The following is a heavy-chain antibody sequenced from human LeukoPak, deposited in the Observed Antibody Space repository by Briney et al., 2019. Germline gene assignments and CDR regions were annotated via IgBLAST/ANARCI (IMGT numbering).Heavy chain of an antibody. D-gene: IGHD1-7*01. CDR3: ARASAVAGTTREDFDY. V-gene: IGHV4-31*03. CDR1: GGSISSGGYY. J-gene: IGHJ4*02. Sequence: PSQTLSLTCTVSGGSISSGGYYWSWIRQHPGKGLEWIGYIYYSGSTYYNPSLKSRVTISVDTSKNQFSLKLSSVTAADTAVYYCARASAVAGTTREDFDYWGQGTLVTVSS. CDR2: IYYSGST.